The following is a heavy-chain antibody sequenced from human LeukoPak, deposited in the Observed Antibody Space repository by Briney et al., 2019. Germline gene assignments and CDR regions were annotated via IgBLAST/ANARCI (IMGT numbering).Heavy chain of an antibody. D-gene: IGHD3-22*01. CDR3: AREGYYYDSSGYSYYFDS. J-gene: IGHJ4*02. CDR1: GFTFSNYA. Sequence: GRSLRLSCAASGFTFSNYAMHWVRPAPGKGLEWVAVISYDVSNEYYAESVKGRFTISTATSKNTLYLQMKSLRAEDTAVYYCAREGYYYDSSGYSYYFDSWGQGTLVTVSS. V-gene: IGHV3-30*03. CDR2: ISYDVSNE.